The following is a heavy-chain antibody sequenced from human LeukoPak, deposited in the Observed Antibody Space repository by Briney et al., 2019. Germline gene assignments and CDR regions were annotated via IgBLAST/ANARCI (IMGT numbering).Heavy chain of an antibody. V-gene: IGHV3-30*03. CDR3: THLWKDAFNI. D-gene: IGHD5-18*01. CDR1: GFTFSNYG. CDR2: ISYDGSNK. Sequence: GGSLRLSCAASGFTFSNYGMHWVRQAPGKGLEWVAVISYDGSNKYYGDSVKGRFTISRDNSKNTLYLQMNSLKTEDTAVYYCTHLWKDAFNIWGQGTMVTVSS. J-gene: IGHJ3*02.